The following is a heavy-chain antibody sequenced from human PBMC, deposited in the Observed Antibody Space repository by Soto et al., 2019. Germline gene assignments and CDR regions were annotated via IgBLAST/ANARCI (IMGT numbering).Heavy chain of an antibody. Sequence: SETLSLTCTVYGGSFNDYYWSWIRQPPGKGLEWIGEINHSGSTNYNPSLKSRVTMSVDTSKNQFSLKLSSVTAADTAVYYCASAVGYCSGTSCYELDYWGQGTLLTVS. V-gene: IGHV4-34*01. CDR3: ASAVGYCSGTSCYELDY. D-gene: IGHD2-15*01. CDR2: INHSGST. CDR1: GGSFNDYY. J-gene: IGHJ4*02.